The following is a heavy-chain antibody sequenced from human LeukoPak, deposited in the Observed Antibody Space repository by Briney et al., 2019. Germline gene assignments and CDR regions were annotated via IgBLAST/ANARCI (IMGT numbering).Heavy chain of an antibody. CDR1: GGSISSYY. CDR2: INHSGST. J-gene: IGHJ4*02. D-gene: IGHD6-19*01. CDR3: ARPSIAVAGKEYYFDY. Sequence: SETLSLTCTVSGGSISSYYWSWIRQPPGKGLEWIGEINHSGSTNYNPSLKSRVTISVDTSKNQFSLKLSSVTAADTAVYYCARPSIAVAGKEYYFDYWGQGTLVTVSS. V-gene: IGHV4-34*01.